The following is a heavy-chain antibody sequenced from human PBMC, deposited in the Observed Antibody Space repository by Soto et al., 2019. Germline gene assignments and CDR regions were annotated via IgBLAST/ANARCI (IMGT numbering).Heavy chain of an antibody. Sequence: QVQLVQSGAEVKKPGASVKVSCKASGNIFTDYYMHWVRQAPGQGLEWLGRINPKVGKTRFAQKSQGRVTITWHTYITAGHMHLSSLTSDHTALYFCGRGRAPGPGGDYWGQGTQVTVSA. CDR1: GNIFTDYY. D-gene: IGHD2-15*01. J-gene: IGHJ4*02. V-gene: IGHV1-2*02. CDR3: GRGRAPGPGGDY. CDR2: INPKVGKT.